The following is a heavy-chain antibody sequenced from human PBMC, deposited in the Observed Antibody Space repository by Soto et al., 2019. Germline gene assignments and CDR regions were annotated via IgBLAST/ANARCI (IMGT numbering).Heavy chain of an antibody. Sequence: QLQLQESGPGLVKPSETLSLICNVSGGSVGSSGHYWGWIRQAPGKGLEWIVSSYYSAGSYYNPSLKTRVTTSMDASTNQFSLTMTSVTAADTAVYYCARHTSRGYSSSWFFDDWGQGTLVTVSS. J-gene: IGHJ4*02. CDR1: GGSVGSSGHY. V-gene: IGHV4-39*01. D-gene: IGHD2-2*01. CDR3: ARHTSRGYSSSWFFDD. CDR2: SYYSAGS.